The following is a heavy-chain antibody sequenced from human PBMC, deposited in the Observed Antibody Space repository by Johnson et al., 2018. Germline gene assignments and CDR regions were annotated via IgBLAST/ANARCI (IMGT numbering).Heavy chain of an antibody. CDR1: GFSFSYYS. J-gene: IGHJ4*02. V-gene: IGHV3-48*02. D-gene: IGHD3-22*01. CDR2: ISFRGGTT. Sequence: VQLVESGGGLVQPGGSLRLSCAASGFSFSYYSMNWVRQAPGKGLEWVSFISFRGGTTHYADSVKGRFTISRDNAKNSVYLEMNSLRDEDTGVYYCARYLGHHDSSAFCNLDYWGQGTLVTVSS. CDR3: ARYLGHHDSSAFCNLDY.